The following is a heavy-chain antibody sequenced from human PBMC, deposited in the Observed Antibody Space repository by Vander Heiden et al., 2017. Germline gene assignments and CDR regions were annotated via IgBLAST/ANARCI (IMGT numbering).Heavy chain of an antibody. Sequence: EVQLVESGGVVVQPGGSLRLSCAASGFTCDDYTMHWVRQAPGKGLECVSLISWDGGSTYYADSVKGRFTISRDNSKNSLYLQMNSLRTEDTALYYCAKDQTGTTDRAFDIWGQGTMVTVSS. CDR2: ISWDGGST. V-gene: IGHV3-43*01. CDR1: GFTCDDYT. CDR3: AKDQTGTTDRAFDI. D-gene: IGHD1-7*01. J-gene: IGHJ3*02.